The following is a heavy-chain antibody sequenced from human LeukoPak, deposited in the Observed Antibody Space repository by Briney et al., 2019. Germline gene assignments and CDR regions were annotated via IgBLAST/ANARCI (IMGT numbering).Heavy chain of an antibody. CDR1: GGSISSSNW. Sequence: PSGTLSLTCAVSGGSISSSNWWSWVRQPPGKGLEWIGEIYHSGSTNYNPSLKSRVTISVDKSKNQFSLKLSSATAADTAVYYCARAGDGYYDSSGPLDYWGQGTLVTVSS. CDR3: ARAGDGYYDSSGPLDY. D-gene: IGHD3-22*01. V-gene: IGHV4-4*02. CDR2: IYHSGST. J-gene: IGHJ4*02.